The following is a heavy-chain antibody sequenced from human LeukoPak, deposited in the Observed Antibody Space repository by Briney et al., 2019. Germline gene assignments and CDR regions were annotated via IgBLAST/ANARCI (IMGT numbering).Heavy chain of an antibody. CDR1: GYTFTGYY. D-gene: IGHD2-21*02. Sequence: GASVKVSCKASGYTFTGYYMHWVRQAPGQGLEWMGRINPNSGGTNYAQKFQGRVTMTRDTSISTAYMELSRLRSDDTAVFYCARDFPIVVVTGGDYWGQGTLVTVSS. J-gene: IGHJ4*02. V-gene: IGHV1-2*06. CDR2: INPNSGGT. CDR3: ARDFPIVVVTGGDY.